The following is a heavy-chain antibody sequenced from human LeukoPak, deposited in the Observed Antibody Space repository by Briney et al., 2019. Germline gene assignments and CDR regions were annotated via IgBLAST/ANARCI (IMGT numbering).Heavy chain of an antibody. CDR1: GAPLNNYY. J-gene: IGHJ5*02. Sequence: SETLSLTCTVSGAPLNNYYWNWVRQPPGKELEWIGNVDYSGSTRYNPSLKSRATMSLDSSKNQFSLRLTPVTAADMAVYYCAMQVGIYGDYNNWFDPWGQGARDTVSS. CDR2: VDYSGST. D-gene: IGHD4-17*01. V-gene: IGHV4-59*08. CDR3: AMQVGIYGDYNNWFDP.